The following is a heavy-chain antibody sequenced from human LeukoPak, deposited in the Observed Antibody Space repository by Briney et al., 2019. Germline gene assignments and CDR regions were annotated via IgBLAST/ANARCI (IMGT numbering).Heavy chain of an antibody. CDR1: GFTFDDYA. CDR3: AKDMGDFWTGYPMDV. J-gene: IGHJ6*03. CDR2: INWNSVRI. D-gene: IGHD3/OR15-3a*01. Sequence: GRSLRLSCAASGFTFDDYAMHWVRQVPGKGLEWVSGINWNSVRIVYADSVKGRFTISRDNTKNSLYLQMNSLRAEDTALYYCAKDMGDFWTGYPMDVWGKGTTVTVSS. V-gene: IGHV3-9*01.